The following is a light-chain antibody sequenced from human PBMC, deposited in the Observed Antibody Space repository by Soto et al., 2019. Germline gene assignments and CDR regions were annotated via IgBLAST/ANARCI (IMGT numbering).Light chain of an antibody. CDR1: PSVDIN. CDR3: QQYRNWPRT. V-gene: IGKV3-15*01. Sequence: EIVLTQSPGTLSVSPGDRVTLSCRASPSVDINLAWYQQRAGQAPRLLVYGASTKDTDMPGRFSGRGPGTEFTLTINNLQSEDFAVYDCQQYRNWPRTLGQGTKVDIK. J-gene: IGKJ1*01. CDR2: GAS.